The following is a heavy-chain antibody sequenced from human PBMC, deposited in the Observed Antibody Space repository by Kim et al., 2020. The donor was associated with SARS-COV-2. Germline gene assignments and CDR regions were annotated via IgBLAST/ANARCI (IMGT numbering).Heavy chain of an antibody. V-gene: IGHV3-30*18. CDR3: AKDSTWKSKTYFDY. J-gene: IGHJ4*02. CDR2: ISYDGSNK. D-gene: IGHD1-1*01. CDR1: GFTFSSYG. Sequence: GGSLRLSCAASGFTFSSYGMHWVRQAPGKGLEWVAVISYDGSNKYYADSVKGRFTISRDNSKNTLYLQMNSLRAEDTAVYYCAKDSTWKSKTYFDYWGQGTLVTVSS.